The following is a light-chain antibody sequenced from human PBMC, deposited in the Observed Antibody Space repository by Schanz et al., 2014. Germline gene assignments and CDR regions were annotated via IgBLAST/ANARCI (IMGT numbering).Light chain of an antibody. J-gene: IGLJ3*02. CDR3: QSYDSSLSGSEV. CDR1: SSEIGDNY. CDR2: DNH. V-gene: IGLV1-51*01. Sequence: QSVLTQPPSVSAAPGQKVTISCSGSSSEIGDNYVSWYQHLPGTAPKVLIYDNHYRPSGIPDRFSGSKSGTSASLAITGLQGEDEADYYCQSYDSSLSGSEVFGGGTKLTVL.